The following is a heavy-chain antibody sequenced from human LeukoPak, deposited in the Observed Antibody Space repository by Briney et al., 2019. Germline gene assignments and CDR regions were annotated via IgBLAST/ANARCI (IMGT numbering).Heavy chain of an antibody. Sequence: GGSLRLSXAASGXTFXXXXXXXXXXXXXXXLXYVXXISSNGGXXXXXNSXKXRXXXXXXXSXNTLYLQMGSLRAEDMAVYYCARGYIVDYWGQGTLVTVSS. J-gene: IGHJ4*02. CDR1: GXTFXXXX. CDR3: ARGYIVDY. D-gene: IGHD1-1*01. CDR2: ISSNGGXX. V-gene: IGHV3-64*01.